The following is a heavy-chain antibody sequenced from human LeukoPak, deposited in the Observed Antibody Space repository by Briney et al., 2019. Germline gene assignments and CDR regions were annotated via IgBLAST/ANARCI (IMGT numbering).Heavy chain of an antibody. CDR2: INPSGGST. CDR3: ARNRWLDY. J-gene: IGHJ4*02. V-gene: IGHV1-46*01. D-gene: IGHD5-24*01. CDR1: GYTFTNFY. Sequence: GASVKVSCRASGYTFTNFYIHWVRQAPGQGLDWMGVINPSGGSTTYAQNFQGRVTMTTDTSTSTVYMELRSLRSEDTAVYYCARNRWLDYLGQGTLVTVSS.